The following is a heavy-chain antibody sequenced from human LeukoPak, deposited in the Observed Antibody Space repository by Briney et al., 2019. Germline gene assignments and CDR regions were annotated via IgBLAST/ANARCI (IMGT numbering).Heavy chain of an antibody. CDR1: GGSFSGYY. D-gene: IGHD3-22*01. V-gene: IGHV4-34*01. Sequence: PSETLSLTCAVYGGSFSGYYWSWIRQPPEKGLEWIGEINHSGSTNYNPSLKSRVTISVDTSKNQFSLKLSSVTAADTAVYYCARGEVNDYWGQGTLVTVSS. J-gene: IGHJ4*02. CDR3: ARGEVNDY. CDR2: INHSGST.